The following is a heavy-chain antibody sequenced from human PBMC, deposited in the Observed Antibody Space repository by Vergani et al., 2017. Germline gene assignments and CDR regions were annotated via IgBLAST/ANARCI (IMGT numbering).Heavy chain of an antibody. CDR3: AIDSSGSVY. D-gene: IGHD6-6*01. J-gene: IGHJ4*02. Sequence: ELQLVKSGGGLVKPGGSLKLSCAASGFTFISYSLYWVRQAPGKGLEWVSFISSGGTYKYYADSVKGRFTISRDDAQNSLHLPMSSLRADYTAVYYCAIDSSGSVYWGQGTLVTVSS. V-gene: IGHV3-21*02. CDR2: ISSGGTYK. CDR1: GFTFISYS.